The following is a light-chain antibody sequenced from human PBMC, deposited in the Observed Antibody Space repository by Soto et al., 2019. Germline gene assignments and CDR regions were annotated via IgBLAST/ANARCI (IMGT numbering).Light chain of an antibody. J-gene: IGLJ1*01. CDR3: SSYTSSSTLAYV. CDR2: EVS. V-gene: IGLV2-14*01. Sequence: QSVLTQPASVSGSPGQSITISCTGTSGDVGGYNYVSRYQQHPGKAPKLMIYEVSNRPSGVSNRFSGSKSGNTASLTISGLQAEDEADYYCSSYTSSSTLAYVFGTGTKVTVL. CDR1: SGDVGGYNY.